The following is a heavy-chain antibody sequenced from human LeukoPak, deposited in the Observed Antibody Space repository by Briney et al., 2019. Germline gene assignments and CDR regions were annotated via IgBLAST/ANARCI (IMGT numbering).Heavy chain of an antibody. CDR3: ASTLDYDFWSGYPGYYYYGMDV. D-gene: IGHD3-3*01. CDR2: INPNSSGT. J-gene: IGHJ6*02. Sequence: ASVKVSCKASGYTFTGYYMHWVRQAPGQGLEWMGCINPNSSGTNYAQKFQGRVTMTRDTSISTAYMELSRLRSDDTAVYYCASTLDYDFWSGYPGYYYYGMDVWGQGTTVTVSS. CDR1: GYTFTGYY. V-gene: IGHV1-2*02.